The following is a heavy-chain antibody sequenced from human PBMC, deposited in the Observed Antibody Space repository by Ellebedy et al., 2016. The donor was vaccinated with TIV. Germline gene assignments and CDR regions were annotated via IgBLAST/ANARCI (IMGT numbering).Heavy chain of an antibody. CDR1: GSSITTYY. J-gene: IGHJ4*02. Sequence: MPSEPLSLTCSPPGSSITTYYWRWIRQPPGKGLEWIGYIYNVELTNYNPSLKSRTSISIDTSKKQFSLKLSSVTAADTAVYYCARLRDGSNCFDYWGQGMLVTVSS. V-gene: IGHV4-4*09. CDR3: ARLRDGSNCFDY. D-gene: IGHD5-24*01. CDR2: IYNVELT.